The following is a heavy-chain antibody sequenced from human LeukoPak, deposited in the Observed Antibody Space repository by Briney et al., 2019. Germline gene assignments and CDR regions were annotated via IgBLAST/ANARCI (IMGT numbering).Heavy chain of an antibody. J-gene: IGHJ3*01. Sequence: PSETLSLTCAVYGGSFSGYYWSWIRQPPGKGLEWIGEINHSGSTNYNPSLKSRVTISVDTSKNQFSLRLSSVTAADTAVYYCARPYSSGWRGAFDVWGQGTMVTVSS. CDR1: GGSFSGYY. CDR3: ARPYSSGWRGAFDV. V-gene: IGHV4-34*01. CDR2: INHSGST. D-gene: IGHD6-25*01.